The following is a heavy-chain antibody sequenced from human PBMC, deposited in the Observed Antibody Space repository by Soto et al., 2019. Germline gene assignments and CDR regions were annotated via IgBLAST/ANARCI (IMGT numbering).Heavy chain of an antibody. J-gene: IGHJ6*02. Sequence: PGGSIRLPCAASGVNFSSHSMNWVRQAPEKGLEWVSSISSSSSYLYYAYSVKGRFTISRDNAKNSLYLQMNSLRAEDMAVYYCARLNTVVAAATGAYYYYGMDVWGQGTTVTVSS. D-gene: IGHD2-15*01. CDR3: ARLNTVVAAATGAYYYYGMDV. V-gene: IGHV3-21*01. CDR2: ISSSSSYL. CDR1: GVNFSSHS.